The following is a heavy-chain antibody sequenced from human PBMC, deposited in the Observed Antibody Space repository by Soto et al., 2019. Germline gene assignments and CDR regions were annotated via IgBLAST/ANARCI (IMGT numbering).Heavy chain of an antibody. CDR1: GYTFTRSG. D-gene: IGHD5-12*01. Sequence: ASVKVSCKASGYTFTRSGISWVRQAPGQGPEWMGWISSYNGDTNFAQTFQGRVTMTTDTSTSTAYMELRSLRSDDTAVYYCAREGVAPYYYYGMDVWGQGTTVTVSS. CDR3: AREGVAPYYYYGMDV. J-gene: IGHJ6*02. V-gene: IGHV1-18*01. CDR2: ISSYNGDT.